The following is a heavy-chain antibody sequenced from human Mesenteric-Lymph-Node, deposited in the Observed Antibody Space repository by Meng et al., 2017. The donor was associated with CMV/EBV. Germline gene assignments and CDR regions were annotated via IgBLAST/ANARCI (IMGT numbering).Heavy chain of an antibody. CDR3: ARHQRWLKSEGGFNY. V-gene: IGHV4-34*01. CDR2: INHSGST. J-gene: IGHJ4*02. D-gene: IGHD4-23*01. CDR1: GGSFRGYY. Sequence: WGAGWLKPSETRSLTCAFYGGSFRGYYWSWIRQPPGKGLEWIGEINHSGSTNYNPSLKSRVTISVDTSKNQFSLKLSSVTAADTAVYYCARHQRWLKSEGGFNYWGQGTLVTVSS.